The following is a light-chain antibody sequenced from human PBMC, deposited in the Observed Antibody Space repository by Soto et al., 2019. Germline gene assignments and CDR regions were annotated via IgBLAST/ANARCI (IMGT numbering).Light chain of an antibody. CDR3: QQYNSYSWT. J-gene: IGKJ1*01. V-gene: IGKV1-5*03. Sequence: DIQMTQSPSTLSASVGDRVTITCRSSQSISSWLAWYQQKPGKAPKLLIYKASSLESGVPSRFSGSGSGTEFTLTISSLQPDDFATYYCQQYNSYSWTCGQGTKVYIK. CDR1: QSISSW. CDR2: KAS.